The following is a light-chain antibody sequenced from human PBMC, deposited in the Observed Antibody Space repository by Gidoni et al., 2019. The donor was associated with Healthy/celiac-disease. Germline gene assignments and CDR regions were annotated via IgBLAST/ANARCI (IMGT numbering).Light chain of an antibody. CDR3: QQLNSYPLLT. CDR1: QGISSY. V-gene: IGKV1-9*01. CDR2: AAS. Sequence: DIQLTQSPSFLSASVGDRVTITCRATQGISSYLAWYQQKPGKAHKLLIYAASTLQSGVPSRFSGSGSGTEFTLTISSLQPEDFATYYCQQLNSYPLLTFGGGTKVEIK. J-gene: IGKJ4*01.